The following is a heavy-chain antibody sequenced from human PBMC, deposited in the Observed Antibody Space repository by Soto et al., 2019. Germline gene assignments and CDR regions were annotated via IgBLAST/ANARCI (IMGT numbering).Heavy chain of an antibody. CDR1: GGSISSYY. CDR3: ARRGPAYYDFWSGYYDAFDI. CDR2: IYYSGST. J-gene: IGHJ3*02. Sequence: SETLSLTCTVSGGSISSYYWSWIRQPPGKGLEWIGYIYYSGSTNYNPSLKSRVTISVDTSKNQFSLKLSSVTAADTAVYYCARRGPAYYDFWSGYYDAFDIWGQGTMVTVSS. V-gene: IGHV4-59*08. D-gene: IGHD3-3*01.